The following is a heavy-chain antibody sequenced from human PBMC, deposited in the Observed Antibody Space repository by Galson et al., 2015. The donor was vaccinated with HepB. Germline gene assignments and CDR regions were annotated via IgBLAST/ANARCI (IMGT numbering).Heavy chain of an antibody. Sequence: SLRLSCAASGFTFSSYAMSWVRQAPGKGLEWVSAISGSGGSTYYADSVKGRFTISRDNSKNTLYLQMNSLRAEDTAVYYCAKRRYYDSSSYPAFDPRGQGTLVTVSS. J-gene: IGHJ5*02. CDR3: AKRRYYDSSSYPAFDP. CDR1: GFTFSSYA. V-gene: IGHV3-23*01. D-gene: IGHD3-22*01. CDR2: ISGSGGST.